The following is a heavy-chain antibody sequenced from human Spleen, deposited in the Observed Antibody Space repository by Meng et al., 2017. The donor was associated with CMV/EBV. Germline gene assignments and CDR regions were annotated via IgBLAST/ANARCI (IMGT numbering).Heavy chain of an antibody. CDR2: ITPIFGPP. V-gene: IGHV1-69*05. J-gene: IGHJ4*02. D-gene: IGHD3-3*01. Sequence: GAFSSYAISWVRQAPGQGLEWMGGITPIFGPPNYAQKFQGRVTITTDESTSAAYMELSSLRSEDTAVYYCARVESSSIFGVITYFDYWGQGILVTVSS. CDR3: ARVESSSIFGVITYFDY. CDR1: GAFSSYA.